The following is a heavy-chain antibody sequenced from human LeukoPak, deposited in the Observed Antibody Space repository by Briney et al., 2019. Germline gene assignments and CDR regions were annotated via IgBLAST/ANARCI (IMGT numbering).Heavy chain of an antibody. CDR1: GYTFTGYY. D-gene: IGHD6-6*01. CDR2: MNPNSGNT. Sequence: GASVKVSCKPSGYTFTGYYMHWVRQATGQGLEWMGWMNPNSGNTGYAQKFQGRVTMTRNTSISTAYMELSSLRSEDTAVYYCATSIELDNWFDPWGQGTLVTVSS. V-gene: IGHV1-8*02. J-gene: IGHJ5*02. CDR3: ATSIELDNWFDP.